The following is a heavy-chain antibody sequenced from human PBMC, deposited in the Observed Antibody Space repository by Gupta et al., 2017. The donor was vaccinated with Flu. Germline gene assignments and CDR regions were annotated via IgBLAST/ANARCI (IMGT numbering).Heavy chain of an antibody. CDR1: GGSISSGGYY. CDR3: ARVWAAAGINNPTPTYYGMDV. V-gene: IGHV4-31*03. CDR2: IYYSGST. J-gene: IGHJ6*02. Sequence: QVQLQESGPGLVKPSQTLSLTCTVSGGSISSGGYYWSWIRQHPGKGLEWIGYIYYSGSTYYNPSLKSRVTIAVDTSKNQFSLKLSSVTAADTAVYYCARVWAAAGINNPTPTYYGMDVWGQGTTVTVSS. D-gene: IGHD6-13*01.